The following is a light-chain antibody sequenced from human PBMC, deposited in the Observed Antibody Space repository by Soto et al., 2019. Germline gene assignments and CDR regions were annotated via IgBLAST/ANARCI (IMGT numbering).Light chain of an antibody. CDR2: DAS. CDR3: QQRSKMPLT. Sequence: EIVLTQSPATLSLSPGERATLSCRASQSVRNYLAWYQQKSGQAPRLLIYDASNRATGIPARFSGTGSGTDFTLTISSVEAEDFAVYYCQQRSKMPLTFGHGTKVDIK. V-gene: IGKV3-11*01. CDR1: QSVRNY. J-gene: IGKJ1*01.